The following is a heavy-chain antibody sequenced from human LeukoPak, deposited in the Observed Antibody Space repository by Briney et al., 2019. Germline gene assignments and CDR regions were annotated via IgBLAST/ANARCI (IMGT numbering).Heavy chain of an antibody. D-gene: IGHD3-10*01. CDR3: ARDKATMVRGVMDDAFDI. J-gene: IGHJ3*02. Sequence: SVKVSCKASGYTFTSYGVSWVRQAPGQGLEWMGWISAYNGNTNYAQKLQGRVTMTTDTSTSTAYMELRSLRSDDTAVYYCARDKATMVRGVMDDAFDIWGQGTMVTVSS. CDR2: ISAYNGNT. CDR1: GYTFTSYG. V-gene: IGHV1-18*01.